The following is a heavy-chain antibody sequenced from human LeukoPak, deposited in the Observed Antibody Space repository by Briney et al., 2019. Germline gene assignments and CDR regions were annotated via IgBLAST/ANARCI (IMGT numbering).Heavy chain of an antibody. V-gene: IGHV3-74*01. D-gene: IGHD6-13*01. CDR1: GFTFSSYW. Sequence: GGSLRLSCAASGFTFSSYWMHWVRQAPGKGLVWVSRINTDGSSTSCADSVKGRFTISRDNAKNTLYLQMNSLRAEDTAVYYCARDSSSWSPFDYWGQGTLVTVSS. CDR3: ARDSSSWSPFDY. J-gene: IGHJ4*02. CDR2: INTDGSST.